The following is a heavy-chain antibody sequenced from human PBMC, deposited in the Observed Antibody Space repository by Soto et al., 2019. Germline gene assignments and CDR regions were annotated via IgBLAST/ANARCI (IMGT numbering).Heavy chain of an antibody. CDR1: GYTFTSYY. CDR3: AVGGNYLSMDV. J-gene: IGHJ6*02. V-gene: IGHV1-46*01. D-gene: IGHD4-4*01. CDR2: INPDGGGT. Sequence: QVQLVQSGAEVKKPGASVKVSCKASGYTFTSYYMHWVRLAPGQGLEWMGIINPDGGGTSYAQQFQGRVIMTRDTSTSTVYMEMSSLRSEDPAVYYCAVGGNYLSMDVWGQGTTFTVSS.